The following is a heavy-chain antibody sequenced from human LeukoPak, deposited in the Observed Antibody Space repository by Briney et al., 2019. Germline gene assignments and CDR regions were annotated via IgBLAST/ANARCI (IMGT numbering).Heavy chain of an antibody. CDR1: GYAFTTYD. J-gene: IGHJ4*02. CDR2: MNPNSGNG. V-gene: IGHV1-8*03. Sequence: ASVKVSCKASGYAFTTYDTNWVRQATGQGLEWMGYMNPNSGNGGYAQKFQGRVTITTDTSISTAYMELSGLTSEDTAVYYCARGLGDYFDYWGQGTLVTVSS. CDR3: ARGLGDYFDY. D-gene: IGHD2-21*01.